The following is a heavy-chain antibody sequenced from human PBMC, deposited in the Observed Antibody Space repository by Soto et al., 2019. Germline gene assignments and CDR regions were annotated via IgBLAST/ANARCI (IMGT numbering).Heavy chain of an antibody. D-gene: IGHD3-22*01. J-gene: IGHJ4*02. CDR3: ARHYYDSSGYYLFLDY. V-gene: IGHV5-10-1*01. Sequence: SLKISCEASGYSFTSDWISWVRQMPGKGLEWMGRIDPSDSYVNYSPSFQGHVTISADKSISTAYLQWSSLKASDTAVYYCARHYYDSSGYYLFLDYWGQGTLVTVSS. CDR2: IDPSDSYV. CDR1: GYSFTSDW.